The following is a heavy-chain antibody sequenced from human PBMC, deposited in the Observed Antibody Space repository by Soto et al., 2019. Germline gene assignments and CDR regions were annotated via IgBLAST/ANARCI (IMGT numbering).Heavy chain of an antibody. Sequence: EVQLLESGGGLVQPGGSLRLSCAASGFTFSSYAMSWVRQAPGKGLEWVSAISGSGGSTYYADSVKGRFTISRDNSKNTXYLQMNSLRAEDTAVYYCAKDPTQMYYYYYYGMDVWGQGTTVTVSS. CDR1: GFTFSSYA. CDR3: AKDPTQMYYYYYYGMDV. V-gene: IGHV3-23*01. CDR2: ISGSGGST. J-gene: IGHJ6*02.